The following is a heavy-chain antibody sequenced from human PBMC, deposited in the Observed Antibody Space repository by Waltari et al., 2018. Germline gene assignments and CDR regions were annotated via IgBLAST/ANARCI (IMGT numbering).Heavy chain of an antibody. CDR1: GYTFTSYA. CDR2: INAGNGNT. J-gene: IGHJ4*02. V-gene: IGHV1-3*01. D-gene: IGHD3-22*01. CDR3: ARSTVTYYYDSSGYAFPY. Sequence: QVQLVQSGAEVKKPGASVKVSCKASGYTFTSYAMHWVRQAPGQRLEWMGWINAGNGNTKYSQKFQGRVTITRDTSASTAYMELSSLRSEDTAVYYCARSTVTYYYDSSGYAFPYWGQGTLVTVSS.